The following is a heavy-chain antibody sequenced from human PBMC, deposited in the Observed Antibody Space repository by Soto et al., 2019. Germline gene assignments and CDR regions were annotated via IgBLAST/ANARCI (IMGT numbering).Heavy chain of an antibody. J-gene: IGHJ4*02. CDR1: GYTSSNYF. CDR3: VSEQPRTRYFEH. CDR2: ISPNDVTP. Sequence: QVQLVQSGTEVKKPGASVKVSCQASGYTSSNYFVHWVRQAPGQGLEWMGPISPNDVTPFFAQKFQGRLTMTSDSSTSLAYKGLSSLTADDTALYDCVSEQPRTRYFEHLGQGTLVTASS. V-gene: IGHV1-46*03. D-gene: IGHD1-1*01.